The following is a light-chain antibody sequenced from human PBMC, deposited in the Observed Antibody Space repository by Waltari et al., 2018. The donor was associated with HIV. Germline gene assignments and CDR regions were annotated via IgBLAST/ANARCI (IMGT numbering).Light chain of an antibody. CDR3: SSYTNTNIS. CDR2: EVS. J-gene: IGLJ2*01. CDR1: SSDVGTYNY. V-gene: IGLV2-14*01. Sequence: QSALTQPASVSGSPGQSITISCTGPSSDVGTYNYGSWYHQHTGKAPKLIIYEVSTRPSGISDRFSGSKSDNAASLTIAALQPEDEADYYCSSYTNTNISFGGGTKLTVL.